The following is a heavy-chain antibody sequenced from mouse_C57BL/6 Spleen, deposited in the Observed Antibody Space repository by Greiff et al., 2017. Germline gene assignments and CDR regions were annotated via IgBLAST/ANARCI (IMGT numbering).Heavy chain of an antibody. CDR2: ISGGGGNT. J-gene: IGHJ3*01. CDR3: ARQGNDYDAFAY. Sequence: EVKLVESGGGLVKPGGSLKLSCAASGFTFSSYTMSWVRQTPEKRLEWVATISGGGGNTYYPDSVKGRFTISRDNAKNTLYLQMRSMRSEDTALYYCARQGNDYDAFAYWGQGTLVTVSA. D-gene: IGHD2-4*01. V-gene: IGHV5-9*01. CDR1: GFTFSSYT.